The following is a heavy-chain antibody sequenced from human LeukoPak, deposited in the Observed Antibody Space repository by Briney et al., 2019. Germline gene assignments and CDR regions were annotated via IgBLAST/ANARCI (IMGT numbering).Heavy chain of an antibody. D-gene: IGHD4-23*01. CDR3: ARDLLNEGNHLDY. J-gene: IGHJ4*02. CDR2: IYYSGST. CDR1: GGSISSGDYY. V-gene: IGHV4-30-4*01. Sequence: SETLSLTCTVSGGSISSGDYYWSWIRQPPAEGLEWIGYIYYSGSTYYNPSLKSRVTISVDTSKNQFSLKLSSVTAADTAVYYCARDLLNEGNHLDYWGQGTLVTVSS.